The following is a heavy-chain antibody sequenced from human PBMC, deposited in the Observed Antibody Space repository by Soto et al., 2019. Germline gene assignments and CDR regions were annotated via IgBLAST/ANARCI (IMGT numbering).Heavy chain of an antibody. Sequence: EVQLVESGGGLVQPGRSLRLSCTASGFTFGDYAMSWFRQAPGKGLEWVGFIRSKAYGGTTEYAASVKGRFTISRDDSKSIAYLQMNSLKTEDTAVYYCRSENPHYDFLSRRKGKNYYYYMDVWGKGTTVTVSS. CDR3: RSENPHYDFLSRRKGKNYYYYMDV. CDR1: GFTFGDYA. CDR2: IRSKAYGGTT. V-gene: IGHV3-49*03. J-gene: IGHJ6*03. D-gene: IGHD3-3*01.